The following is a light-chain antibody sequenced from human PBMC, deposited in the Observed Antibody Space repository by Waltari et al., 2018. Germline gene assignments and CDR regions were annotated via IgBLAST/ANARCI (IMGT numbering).Light chain of an antibody. CDR3: QHYNSYPYT. CDR1: QSISSR. Sequence: DIQMTQSPSTLSASVGDRVTITCRASQSISSRLAWYQQKPGKAPNLLIYKASTLESGVPSGFSGSGSGTEFTLTISSLQPVDFATYYCQHYNSYPYTFGQGTKLEIK. V-gene: IGKV1-5*03. CDR2: KAS. J-gene: IGKJ2*01.